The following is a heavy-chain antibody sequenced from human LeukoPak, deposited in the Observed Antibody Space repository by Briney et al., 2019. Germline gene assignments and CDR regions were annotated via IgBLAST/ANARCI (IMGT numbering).Heavy chain of an antibody. CDR2: IYYSGST. CDR3: ARVGGYDFWSGYYGANWFDP. V-gene: IGHV4-39*07. CDR1: GGSISSSSYY. D-gene: IGHD3-3*01. J-gene: IGHJ5*02. Sequence: SETLSLTCTVSGGSISSSSYYWGWIRQPPGKGLEWIGSIYYSGSTYYNPSLKSRVTISVDTSKNQFSPKLSSVTAADTAVYYCARVGGYDFWSGYYGANWFDPWGQGTLVTVSS.